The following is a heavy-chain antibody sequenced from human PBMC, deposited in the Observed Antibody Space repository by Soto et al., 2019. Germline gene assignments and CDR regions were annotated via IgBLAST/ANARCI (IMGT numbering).Heavy chain of an antibody. CDR3: ARDIHDYSNYYYYYYYMDV. D-gene: IGHD4-4*01. V-gene: IGHV3-48*04. Sequence: GGSLRLSCAASGFTFSSYSMNWVRQAPGKGLEWVSYISSSSTIYYADSVKGRFTISRDNAKNSLYLQMNSLRAEDTAVYYCARDIHDYSNYYYYYYYMDVWGKGTTVTVSS. CDR2: ISSSSTI. CDR1: GFTFSSYS. J-gene: IGHJ6*03.